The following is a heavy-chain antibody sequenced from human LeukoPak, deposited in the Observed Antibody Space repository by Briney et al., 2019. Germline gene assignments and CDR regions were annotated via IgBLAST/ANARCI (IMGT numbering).Heavy chain of an antibody. J-gene: IGHJ4*02. CDR3: ARELGSSSGPDY. D-gene: IGHD6-19*01. CDR1: GYIFTSYN. Sequence: ASVKVSWKASGYIFTSYNMYWVRQAPGQGLEWMGIINSSGGSTNYAQKLQGRVTMTTDTSTSTAYMELRSLRSDDTAVYYCARELGSSSGPDYWGQGTLVTVSS. CDR2: INSSGGST. V-gene: IGHV1-46*01.